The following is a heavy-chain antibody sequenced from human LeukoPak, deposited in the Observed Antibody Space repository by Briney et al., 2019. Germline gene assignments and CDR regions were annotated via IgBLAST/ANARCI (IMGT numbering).Heavy chain of an antibody. J-gene: IGHJ4*02. V-gene: IGHV3-48*04. CDR3: VSFETVAAKPFDY. Sequence: GGSLRLSCAASGFTFSSYSMNWVRQAPGKGLEWVSYISSSSSTIYYADSVKGRFTISRDNAKNSLYLQMNSLRAEDTAVYYCVSFETVAAKPFDYWGQGTLVTVSS. CDR1: GFTFSSYS. CDR2: ISSSSSTI. D-gene: IGHD6-19*01.